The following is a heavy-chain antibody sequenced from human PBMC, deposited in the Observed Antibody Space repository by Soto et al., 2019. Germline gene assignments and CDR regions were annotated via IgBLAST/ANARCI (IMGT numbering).Heavy chain of an antibody. D-gene: IGHD3-22*01. CDR1: GGSVSSGSYY. CDR3: ARRASYDSSGYYAFDI. Sequence: QVQLQESGPGLVKPSETLSLTCTVSGGSVSSGSYYWSWIRQPPGKGLEWIGYIYYSGSTNYNPSLKSRVTISVDTSKNQFSLKLSSVTAADTAGYYCARRASYDSSGYYAFDIWGQGTMVTVSS. V-gene: IGHV4-61*01. CDR2: IYYSGST. J-gene: IGHJ3*02.